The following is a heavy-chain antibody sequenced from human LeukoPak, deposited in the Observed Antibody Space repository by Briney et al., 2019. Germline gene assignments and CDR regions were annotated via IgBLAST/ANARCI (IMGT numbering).Heavy chain of an antibody. CDR2: MNPNSGNT. D-gene: IGHD1-26*01. J-gene: IGHJ6*03. CDR1: GYTFASYD. V-gene: IGHV1-8*01. CDR3: ARPRDPSGSYFFGYYYYYMDV. Sequence: GASVKVSCKASGYTFASYDINWVRQATGQGLEWTGWMNPNSGNTGYAQKFQGRVTMTRNTSISTAYMELSSLRSEDTAVYYCARPRDPSGSYFFGYYYYYMDVWGKGTTVTVSS.